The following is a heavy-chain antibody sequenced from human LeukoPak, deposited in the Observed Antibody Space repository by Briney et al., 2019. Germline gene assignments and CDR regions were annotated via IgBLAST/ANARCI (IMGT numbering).Heavy chain of an antibody. CDR1: GGSISSYY. J-gene: IGHJ3*02. D-gene: IGHD3-22*01. V-gene: IGHV4-4*07. CDR3: ARGSWYYYDSSGYYSKYAFDI. CDR2: IYTSGST. Sequence: ASETLSLTCTVSGGSISSYYWSWIRQPAGKGLEWIGRIYTSGSTNYNPSLKSRVTMSVDTSKNQFSLKLSSATAADTAVYYCARGSWYYYDSSGYYSKYAFDIWGQGTMVTVSS.